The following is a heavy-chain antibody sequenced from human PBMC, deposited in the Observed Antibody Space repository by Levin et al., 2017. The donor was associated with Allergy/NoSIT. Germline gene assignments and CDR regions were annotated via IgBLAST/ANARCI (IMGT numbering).Heavy chain of an antibody. D-gene: IGHD6-19*01. CDR3: SRDGGSGWYSDY. CDR1: GFSFSDSW. CDR2: MKQDGSKI. J-gene: IGHJ4*02. Sequence: SCVASGFSFSDSWMSWVRQAPGKGLEWVATMKQDGSKIYYVESVKGRFTISRDNAKNSPYLQMNTLRVEDTAVYYCSRDGGSGWYSDYWGEGALVVVSS. V-gene: IGHV3-7*01.